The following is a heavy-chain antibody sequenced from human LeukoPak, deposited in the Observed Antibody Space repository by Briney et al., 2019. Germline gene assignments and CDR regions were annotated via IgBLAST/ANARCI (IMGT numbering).Heavy chain of an antibody. CDR3: ARLRVSGSVWFDP. D-gene: IGHD6-6*01. Sequence: ASVKVSCKASGYTFTGYYMHWVRQAPRQGLEWMGWINPNSGGTNYAQKFQGRVTMTRDTSISTAYMELSRLRSDDTAVYYCARLRVSGSVWFDPWGQGTLVTVSS. CDR2: INPNSGGT. J-gene: IGHJ5*02. CDR1: GYTFTGYY. V-gene: IGHV1-2*02.